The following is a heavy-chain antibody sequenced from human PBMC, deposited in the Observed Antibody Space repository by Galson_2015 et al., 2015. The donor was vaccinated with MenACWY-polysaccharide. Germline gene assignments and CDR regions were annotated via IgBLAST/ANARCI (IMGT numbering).Heavy chain of an antibody. V-gene: IGHV1-8*01. Sequence: SVKVSCKASGYTFTTYDINWVRQATGQGLEWMGWMNPNSGNTGYAQKFQGRVTMTRNTSISTAYMELSSLRSEDTAVYYCARDNRHTYHHDSSGYTLHWGQSTLVTVSS. D-gene: IGHD3-22*01. J-gene: IGHJ1*01. CDR3: ARDNRHTYHHDSSGYTLH. CDR1: GYTFTTYD. CDR2: MNPNSGNT.